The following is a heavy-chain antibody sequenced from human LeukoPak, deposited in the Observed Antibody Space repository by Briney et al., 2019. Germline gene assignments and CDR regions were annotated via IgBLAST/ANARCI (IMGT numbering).Heavy chain of an antibody. CDR3: ARENWNYGEDF. Sequence: TPSETLSLTCAVYGGSFSGYYWSWIRQPPGKGLEWIGEINHSGSTNYNPSLKSRVTISVDTSKSQVSLKLISVTAADTAVYYCARENWNYGEDFWGQGTLVTVSS. CDR2: INHSGST. CDR1: GGSFSGYY. D-gene: IGHD1-7*01. V-gene: IGHV4-34*01. J-gene: IGHJ4*02.